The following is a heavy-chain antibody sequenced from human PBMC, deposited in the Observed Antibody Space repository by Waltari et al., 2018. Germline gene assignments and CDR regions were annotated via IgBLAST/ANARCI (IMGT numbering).Heavy chain of an antibody. CDR1: GYSFTDYW. V-gene: IGHV5-10-1*03. CDR2: IDPRDSST. Sequence: EVQLVQSGAEVKQPGESLGISCPGSGYSFTDYWILWVRQMPGKGLEWVARIDPRDSSTVYNSSFQGHVTVSADKSISTAYLQWSSLKASDTAMYFCARRVVREPFDHWGQGTLVTVSS. CDR3: ARRVVREPFDH. J-gene: IGHJ4*02. D-gene: IGHD3-10*02.